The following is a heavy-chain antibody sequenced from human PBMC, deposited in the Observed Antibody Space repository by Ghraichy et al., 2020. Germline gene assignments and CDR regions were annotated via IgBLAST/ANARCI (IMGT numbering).Heavy chain of an antibody. CDR1: GGSVSSGSYY. V-gene: IGHV4-61*03. CDR3: ARGRGGGIVVVPAALNFDT. J-gene: IGHJ4*02. CDR2: IAFTGSV. D-gene: IGHD2-15*01. Sequence: LSCTVSGGSVSSGSYYWSWIRQAPGKGLEWIGYIAFTGSVNFNPSLKSRVTISRDTSKNVFSLRLNSVTASDTAVYYCARGRGGGIVVVPAALNFDTWGQGTLVTVSS.